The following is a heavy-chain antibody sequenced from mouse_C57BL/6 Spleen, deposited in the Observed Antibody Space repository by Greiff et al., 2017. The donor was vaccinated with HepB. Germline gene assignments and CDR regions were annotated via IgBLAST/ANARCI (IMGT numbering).Heavy chain of an antibody. V-gene: IGHV1-22*01. CDR2: INPNNGGT. D-gene: IGHD2-2*01. CDR1: GYTFTDYN. CDR3: AVAIYYGYDVWFAY. J-gene: IGHJ3*01. Sequence: EVQLQQSGPELVKPGASVKMSCKASGYTFTDYNMHWVKQSHGKSLEWIGYINPNNGGTSYNQKFKGKATLTVNKSSSTAYMELRSLTSEDSAVYYWAVAIYYGYDVWFAYWGQGTLVTVSA.